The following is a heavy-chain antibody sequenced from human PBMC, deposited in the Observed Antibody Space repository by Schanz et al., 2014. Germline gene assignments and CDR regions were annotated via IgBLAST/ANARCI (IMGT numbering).Heavy chain of an antibody. D-gene: IGHD3-3*01. CDR2: ISVYTGNT. J-gene: IGHJ4*02. V-gene: IGHV1-18*01. CDR3: ARSAGRDFWSGYYTRFAY. CDR1: GYIFINSG. Sequence: QIQLVQSGAEVKKPGASVKVSCKASGYIFINSGISWVRQAPGQGLEWMGWISVYTGNTKYGQKVQGRVTMTADTSTNTAYMELRSLRSDDTAVYYCARSAGRDFWSGYYTRFAYWGQGTLGTVSS.